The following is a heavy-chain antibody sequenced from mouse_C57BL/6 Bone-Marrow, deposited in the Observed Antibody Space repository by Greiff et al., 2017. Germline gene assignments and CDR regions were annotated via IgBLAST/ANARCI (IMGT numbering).Heavy chain of an antibody. CDR1: GYTFTGYW. D-gene: IGHD1-1*01. J-gene: IGHJ2*01. Sequence: QVQLQQSGAELMKPGASVKLSCKATGYTFTGYWIEWVKQRPGHGLEWIGEILPGSGSTNYNEKFKGKATFTADTSSNTAYMQLSSLTTEDSATYYCAKPLHYYGSSSYYFDYWGQGTTLTVSS. CDR3: AKPLHYYGSSSYYFDY. V-gene: IGHV1-9*01. CDR2: ILPGSGST.